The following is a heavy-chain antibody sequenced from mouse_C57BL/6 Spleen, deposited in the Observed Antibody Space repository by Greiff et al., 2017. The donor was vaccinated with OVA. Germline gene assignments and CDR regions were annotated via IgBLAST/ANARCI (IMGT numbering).Heavy chain of an antibody. CDR1: GYTFTSYT. Sequence: VQLQQSGAELARPGASVKMSCKASGYTFTSYTMHWVKQRPGPGLEWIGYINTSSGYPTYNQKFKDKGTLTTDKSSITAYMQLSSLTSEDSSFDYCARALYFGSSPLWYFYVGGTGTSVTVSS. D-gene: IGHD1-1*01. J-gene: IGHJ1*03. CDR2: INTSSGYP. CDR3: ARALYFGSSPLWYFYV. V-gene: IGHV1-4*01.